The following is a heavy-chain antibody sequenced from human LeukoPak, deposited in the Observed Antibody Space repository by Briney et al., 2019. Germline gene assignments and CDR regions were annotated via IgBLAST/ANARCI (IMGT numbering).Heavy chain of an antibody. Sequence: PSETLSLTCTVSGGSISSYYWSWIRQPPGKGLEWIGYIYCSGSTNYNPSLKSRVTISVDTSKNQFSLKLSSVTAADTAVYYCARRYYYGSGSDYWGQGTLVTVSS. J-gene: IGHJ4*02. D-gene: IGHD3-10*01. V-gene: IGHV4-59*01. CDR2: IYCSGST. CDR1: GGSISSYY. CDR3: ARRYYYGSGSDY.